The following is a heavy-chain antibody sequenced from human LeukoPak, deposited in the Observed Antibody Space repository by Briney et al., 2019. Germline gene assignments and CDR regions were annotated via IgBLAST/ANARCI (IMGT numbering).Heavy chain of an antibody. V-gene: IGHV4-59*08. CDR1: GGSISSYY. J-gene: IGHJ6*02. CDR3: ARMPYSYGYLNYYYGMDV. D-gene: IGHD5-18*01. Sequence: KSSETLSLTCTVSGGSISSYYWSWIRQPPGKGLEWIGYIYYSGSTNYNPSLKSRATISVDTSKNQFPLKLSSVTAADTAVYYCARMPYSYGYLNYYYGMDVWGQGTTVTVSS. CDR2: IYYSGST.